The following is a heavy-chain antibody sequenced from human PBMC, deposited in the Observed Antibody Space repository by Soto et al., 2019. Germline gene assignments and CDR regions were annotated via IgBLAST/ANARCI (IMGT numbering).Heavy chain of an antibody. CDR3: ARINPGAGYYYAMDV. V-gene: IGHV4-59*12. J-gene: IGHJ6*02. Sequence: SETLSLTCTVSGGSISSYYWSWIRQPPGKGLEWIGYIYYSGNTNYNPSLKSRVTISVDTSKNQFSLKLSSVTAVDTAVYYCARINPGAGYYYAMDVWGQGTTVTVSS. CDR2: IYYSGNT. CDR1: GGSISSYY. D-gene: IGHD3-10*01.